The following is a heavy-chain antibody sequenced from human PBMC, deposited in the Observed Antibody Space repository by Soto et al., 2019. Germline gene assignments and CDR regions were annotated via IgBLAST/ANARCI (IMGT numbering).Heavy chain of an antibody. CDR1: GFDFRTYS. CDR2: ISSSTTYV. J-gene: IGHJ4*02. D-gene: IGHD5-12*01. CDR3: AREDGYNPPSHSFDS. V-gene: IGHV3-21*01. Sequence: PGGSLRLSCAASGFDFRTYSMNWVRQAPGKGLEWVSSISSSTTYVYYIDSVKGRFTISRDDARNSLYLQMNGLRAEDTAIYYCAREDGYNPPSHSFDSWGQGTLVTVSS.